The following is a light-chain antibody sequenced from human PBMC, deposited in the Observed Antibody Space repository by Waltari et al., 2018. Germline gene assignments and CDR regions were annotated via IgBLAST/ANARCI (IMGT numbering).Light chain of an antibody. CDR1: DSDVGAYDF. CDR3: SSYTTSSAPGV. CDR2: EIS. Sequence: QSALTQPASVSGSPGQSITISCSGTDSDVGAYDFVSWYQQHPGKAPHLIIYEISNRPSVISNRFSASKSGNTASLTISGLQAEDEAYDYCSSYTTSSAPGVFGTGTRVTVL. V-gene: IGLV2-14*01. J-gene: IGLJ1*01.